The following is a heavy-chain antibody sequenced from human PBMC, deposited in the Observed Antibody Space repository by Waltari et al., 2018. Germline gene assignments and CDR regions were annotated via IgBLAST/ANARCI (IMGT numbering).Heavy chain of an antibody. CDR3: ATESPRTVTIAAAGISDY. D-gene: IGHD6-13*01. CDR2: VEPEDGET. CDR1: GYTFTDYY. J-gene: IGHJ4*02. V-gene: IGHV1-69-2*01. Sequence: EVQLVQSGAEVKKPGATVKISCKVSGYTFTDYYMHWVQQAPGKGLEWMGLVEPEDGETIDAEKCKGRGTRTADTSTDTAYMELSSLRSEDTAVYYCATESPRTVTIAAAGISDYWGQGTLVTVSS.